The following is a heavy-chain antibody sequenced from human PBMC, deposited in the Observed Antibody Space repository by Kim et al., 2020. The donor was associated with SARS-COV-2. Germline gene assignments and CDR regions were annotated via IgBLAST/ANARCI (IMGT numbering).Heavy chain of an antibody. CDR3: ARGTGDGC. V-gene: IGHV3-74*03. Sequence: GGSLRLSCAASGFTFSTYWMHWVRLVPGKGLMWVSRINNDGKIITYADSVKGRFTISRDNAKNMLYLQMNSLIAEDTGVYFCARGTGDGCWGQGTLVTVS. CDR2: INNDGKII. J-gene: IGHJ4*02. CDR1: GFTFSTYW. D-gene: IGHD7-27*01.